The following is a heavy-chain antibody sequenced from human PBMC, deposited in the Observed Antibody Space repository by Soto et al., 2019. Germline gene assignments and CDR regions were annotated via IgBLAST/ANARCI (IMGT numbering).Heavy chain of an antibody. Sequence: EVQLVETGGGLIQPGGSLRLSCAASGFTVFSAYMNWVRQAPGKGLEWVAVFYSGGSSYYADSVKGRFTISRDTSKNTVDLHMDSLRADDTAVYYCAIAPEIVGANYFDFWGQGSLVTVSS. J-gene: IGHJ4*02. CDR1: GFTVFSAY. D-gene: IGHD3-22*01. CDR2: FYSGGSS. CDR3: AIAPEIVGANYFDF. V-gene: IGHV3-53*02.